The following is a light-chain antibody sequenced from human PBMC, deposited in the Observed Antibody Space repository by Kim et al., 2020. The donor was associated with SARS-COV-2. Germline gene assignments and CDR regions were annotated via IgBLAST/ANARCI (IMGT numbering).Light chain of an antibody. CDR2: RAS. CDR1: QSVSSY. CDR3: QQYNTYPT. Sequence: SGSVGDRVTISCRASQSVSSYLAWYQQKPGKAPKLLMHRASILETWVPSRFSGSGSGTEFTLTISSLQPDDFATYYCQQYNTYPTFGQGTKVDIK. V-gene: IGKV1-5*03. J-gene: IGKJ1*01.